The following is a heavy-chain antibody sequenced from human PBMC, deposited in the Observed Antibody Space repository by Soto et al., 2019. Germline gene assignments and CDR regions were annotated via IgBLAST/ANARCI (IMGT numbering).Heavy chain of an antibody. Sequence: EVQLLESGGGLEQPGGSLRLSCAASGFSFSTYAMSWVRQAPGKGLEWVSSISGGSDSTYYADSVKGRFTTSTDNSKNTVFLQMISLRVEDTSIYYCAKDLNPYVEYSSSTDSWGQGTLVTVSS. J-gene: IGHJ4*02. CDR1: GFSFSTYA. D-gene: IGHD6-6*01. CDR2: ISGGSDST. V-gene: IGHV3-23*01. CDR3: AKDLNPYVEYSSSTDS.